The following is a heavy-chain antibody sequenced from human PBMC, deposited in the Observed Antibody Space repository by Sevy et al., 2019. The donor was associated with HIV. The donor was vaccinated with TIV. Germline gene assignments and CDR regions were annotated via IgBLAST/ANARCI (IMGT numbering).Heavy chain of an antibody. CDR3: VRDHGESTRYYPLGAFDI. V-gene: IGHV3-23*01. CDR2: ISGSGGST. CDR1: GFTFTNYA. D-gene: IGHD3-22*01. Sequence: GGYLRLSCAASGFTFTNYAMNWVRQAPGKGLEWVSTISGSGGSTYYADSVKGRFTISRDNSKNTLYLQMNSLRAADTALYYCVRDHGESTRYYPLGAFDIWGQGTTVTVSS. J-gene: IGHJ3*02.